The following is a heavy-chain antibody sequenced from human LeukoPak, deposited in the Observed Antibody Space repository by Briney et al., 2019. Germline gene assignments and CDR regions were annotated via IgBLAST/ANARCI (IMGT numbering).Heavy chain of an antibody. Sequence: EGSLRLSCAASGFTFSSYAMHWVRQAPGKGLEWVAVISYDGSNKYYADSVKGRFTISRDNSKNTLYLQMNSLRAEDTAVYYCARDRHQGGYNYMAYFDYWGQGTLVTVSS. D-gene: IGHD5-24*01. CDR2: ISYDGSNK. CDR3: ARDRHQGGYNYMAYFDY. CDR1: GFTFSSYA. V-gene: IGHV3-30-3*01. J-gene: IGHJ4*02.